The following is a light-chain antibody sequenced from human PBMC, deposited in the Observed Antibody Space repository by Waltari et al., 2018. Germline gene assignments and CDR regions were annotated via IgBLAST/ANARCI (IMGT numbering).Light chain of an antibody. Sequence: EVVLTQSPATLSLSPGERATLSCRASQSVGSALAWYPQKPGQAPRLLIYDTSNRATDIPARFSGSGSGTDFTLTIGSLEPEDFAVYYCQQRNNWPPFTFGQGTKLEIK. CDR3: QQRNNWPPFT. CDR1: QSVGSA. V-gene: IGKV3-11*01. CDR2: DTS. J-gene: IGKJ2*01.